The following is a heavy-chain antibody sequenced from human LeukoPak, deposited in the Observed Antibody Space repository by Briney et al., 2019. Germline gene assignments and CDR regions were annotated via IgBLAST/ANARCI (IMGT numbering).Heavy chain of an antibody. Sequence: GGSRRLSCPPSGFTFSSNWRTWVRQVPGKGLEGVAYINQDGSEKNYVDSVKGRFTISRDNAKNSLYLQMNSLRAEDTAVYYCARGTIGAPGTDYWGQGTLVTVSS. CDR1: GFTFSSNW. CDR3: ARGTIGAPGTDY. J-gene: IGHJ4*02. V-gene: IGHV3-7*01. D-gene: IGHD6-13*01. CDR2: INQDGSEK.